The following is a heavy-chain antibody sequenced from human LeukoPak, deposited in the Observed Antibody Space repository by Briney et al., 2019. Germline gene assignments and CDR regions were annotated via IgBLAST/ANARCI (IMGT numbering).Heavy chain of an antibody. V-gene: IGHV4-59*01. J-gene: IGHJ6*03. D-gene: IGHD3-9*01. Sequence: PSETLSLTCAVYGGSFSGYYWSWIRQPPGKGLEWIGYIYYSGSTNYNPSLKSRVTISVDTSKNQFSLKLSSVTAADTAVYYCARAGPYYDILSHLYYYYYMDVWGKGTTVTISS. CDR1: GGSFSGYY. CDR2: IYYSGST. CDR3: ARAGPYYDILSHLYYYYYMDV.